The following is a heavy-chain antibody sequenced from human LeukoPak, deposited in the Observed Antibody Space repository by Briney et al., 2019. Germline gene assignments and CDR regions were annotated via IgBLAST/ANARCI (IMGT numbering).Heavy chain of an antibody. V-gene: IGHV3-23*01. CDR2: ISDSGGFT. J-gene: IGHJ6*04. CDR1: GFTFSGYA. CDR3: AKEDLYTGMDV. D-gene: IGHD4-11*01. Sequence: PGGSLRLSCAASGFTFSGYAMSWVRQAPGKGLKWVSAISDSGGFTYYADPVKGRFTISRDNSKNTVYLQMNSLRAEDTAVYYCAKEDLYTGMDVWGKGTTVTVSS.